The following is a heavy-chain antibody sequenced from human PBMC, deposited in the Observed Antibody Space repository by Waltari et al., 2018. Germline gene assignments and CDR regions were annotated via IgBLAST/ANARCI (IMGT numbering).Heavy chain of an antibody. J-gene: IGHJ6*02. CDR3: ARDCTGGVCYFGRGHTNPPYYYYGMDV. CDR2: IDSGGST. CDR1: GFTFSSYA. Sequence: EVQLLESGGGLVQPGGSLRLSCAASGFTFSSYAISWVRPAPGNGLGGVSGIDSGGSTYYADSVKGRFTISRDNSKNTLYLQMNSLRAEDTAVYYCARDCTGGVCYFGRGHTNPPYYYYGMDVWGQGTTVTVSS. V-gene: IGHV3-23*03. D-gene: IGHD2-8*02.